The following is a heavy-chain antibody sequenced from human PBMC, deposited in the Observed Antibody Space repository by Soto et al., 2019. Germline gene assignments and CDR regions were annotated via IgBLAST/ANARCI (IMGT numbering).Heavy chain of an antibody. J-gene: IGHJ6*02. Sequence: ASVKVSCKASGYSFTSYAVHWVRQSPGQGLEWMGWIIAGSGNTRFSQKFKGRVTITRDTSASTAYMYLSSLISEDTAVYYCAKGIIYYYYGMHVWGPGTTVTVYS. D-gene: IGHD3-10*01. CDR1: GYSFTSYA. CDR2: IIAGSGNT. V-gene: IGHV1-3*01. CDR3: AKGIIYYYYGMHV.